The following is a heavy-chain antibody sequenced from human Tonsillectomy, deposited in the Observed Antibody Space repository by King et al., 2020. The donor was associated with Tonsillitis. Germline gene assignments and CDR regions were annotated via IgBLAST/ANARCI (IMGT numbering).Heavy chain of an antibody. CDR1: GGSISSYY. CDR2: SYYTGST. Sequence: VQLQESGPGLVKPSETLSLTCTVSGGSISSYYWSWIRQPPGKGLEWIGYSYYTGSTNYNPSLKIRVTISVDTSKNQFSLKLTSVTAADTAVYYCARHLGASRAFDIWGQGTMVTVSS. V-gene: IGHV4-59*01. J-gene: IGHJ3*02. CDR3: ARHLGASRAFDI. D-gene: IGHD3-16*01.